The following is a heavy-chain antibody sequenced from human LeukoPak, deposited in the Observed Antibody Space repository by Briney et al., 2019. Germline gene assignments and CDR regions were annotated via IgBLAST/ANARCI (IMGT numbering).Heavy chain of an antibody. CDR2: ISYDGSNK. Sequence: GGSLRLSCAASGFTFSSYGMHWVRQAPGKGLEWVAVISYDGSNKYYADSVKGRFTISRDNSKNTLYLQMNSLRAEDTAVYYCAKDRQWLAYFDYWGQGTLVTVSS. J-gene: IGHJ4*02. CDR1: GFTFSSYG. V-gene: IGHV3-30*18. D-gene: IGHD6-19*01. CDR3: AKDRQWLAYFDY.